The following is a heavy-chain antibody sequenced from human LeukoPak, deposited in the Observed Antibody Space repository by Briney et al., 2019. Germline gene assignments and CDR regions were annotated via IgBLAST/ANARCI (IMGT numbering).Heavy chain of an antibody. J-gene: IGHJ4*02. V-gene: IGHV1-18*01. CDR3: ARGVGYRGYFDY. CDR2: ISTYNGNT. Sequence: ASVEVSYKTSGYSFISYGISWVRQAPGQGLEWMGWISTYNGNTNYAQKFQGRVTMTTETSTSTAYMELRSLRSDDTAVYYCARGVGYRGYFDYWGQGTLVTVSS. D-gene: IGHD5-18*01. CDR1: GYSFISYG.